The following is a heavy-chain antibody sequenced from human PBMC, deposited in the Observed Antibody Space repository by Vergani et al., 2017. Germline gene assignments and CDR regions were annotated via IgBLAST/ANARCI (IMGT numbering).Heavy chain of an antibody. CDR2: ISGSGGST. J-gene: IGHJ6*03. Sequence: EVQLLESGGGLVQPGGSLRLSCAASGFTFSSYAMSWVRQAPGKGLEWVSAISGSGGSTYYADSVKGRFTISRDNSKNTLYLQMNSMRAEDTAVYYCASGRPHFYYYYYMDVWGKGTTVTVSS. D-gene: IGHD5-12*01. CDR1: GFTFSSYA. V-gene: IGHV3-23*01. CDR3: ASGRPHFYYYYYMDV.